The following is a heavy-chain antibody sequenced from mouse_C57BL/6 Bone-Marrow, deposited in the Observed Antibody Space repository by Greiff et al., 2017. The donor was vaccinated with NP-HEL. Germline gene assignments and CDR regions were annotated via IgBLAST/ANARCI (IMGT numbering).Heavy chain of an antibody. Sequence: EVQRVESGGDLVKPGGSLKLSCAASGFTFSSYGMSWVRQTPDKRLEWVATISSGGGYTYYPDSVKGRFTISRDNAKNTLYLQMSSLKSEDTAMYYCARPQGSSLPYWGQETLVTVSA. J-gene: IGHJ3*01. CDR3: ARPQGSSLPY. CDR1: GFTFSSYG. CDR2: ISSGGGYT. D-gene: IGHD1-1*01. V-gene: IGHV5-6*01.